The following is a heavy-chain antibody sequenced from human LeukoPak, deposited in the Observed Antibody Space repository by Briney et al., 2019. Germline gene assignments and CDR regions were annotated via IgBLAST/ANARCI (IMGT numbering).Heavy chain of an antibody. V-gene: IGHV3-64D*06. J-gene: IGHJ4*02. Sequence: GRSLRLSCSASGFTFSSYAMHWVRQAPGKGLEYLSAISSNGGSTYYADSVKGRFTISRDNSKNTLYLQISGLRAEDTPVNSCVKLFRTGGWTRGGYFDYWGQGTPVTVSS. CDR3: VKLFRTGGWTRGGYFDY. D-gene: IGHD2-8*02. CDR2: ISSNGGST. CDR1: GFTFSSYA.